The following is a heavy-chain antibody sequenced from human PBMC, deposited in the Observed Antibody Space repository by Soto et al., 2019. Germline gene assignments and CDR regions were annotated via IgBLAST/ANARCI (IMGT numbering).Heavy chain of an antibody. CDR1: GYTFTSYD. D-gene: IGHD3-9*01. Sequence: GASVKVSCKASGYTFTSYDINWVRQATGQGLEWMGWMNPNSGNTGYAQKFQGRVTMTRNTSISTAYMELSSLRSEDTAVYYCARVGYDILTGYEYYYYYYMDVWGKGTTVTVSS. CDR3: ARVGYDILTGYEYYYYYYMDV. CDR2: MNPNSGNT. V-gene: IGHV1-8*01. J-gene: IGHJ6*03.